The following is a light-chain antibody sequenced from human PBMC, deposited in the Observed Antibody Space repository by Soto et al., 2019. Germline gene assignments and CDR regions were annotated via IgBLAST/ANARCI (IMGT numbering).Light chain of an antibody. J-gene: IGLJ3*02. Sequence: QAVVTQEPSLTVSTGGTVTLTCASSTGAVTSGYYANWFQQKPGQAPRALISSTSNKHSWTPARFSGSLLGGKAALTLSGVQPEDEAEYYCLLFYRDAWVFGGGTKLTVL. V-gene: IGLV7-43*01. CDR3: LLFYRDAWV. CDR1: TGAVTSGYY. CDR2: STS.